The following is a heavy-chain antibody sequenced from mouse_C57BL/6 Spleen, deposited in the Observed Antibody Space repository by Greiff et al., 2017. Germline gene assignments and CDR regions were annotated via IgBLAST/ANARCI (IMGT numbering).Heavy chain of an antibody. CDR3: ARHRDYGSYFDD. V-gene: IGHV5-15*01. Sequence: EVMLVESGGGLVQPGGSLKLSCAASGFTFSDYGMAWVRQAPRKGPEWVAFISNLAYSIYYADTVTGRFTISRENAKNALYLEMSSLRSEDTAMYYCARHRDYGSYFDDWGQGTTLTVSS. CDR1: GFTFSDYG. D-gene: IGHD1-1*01. J-gene: IGHJ2*01. CDR2: ISNLAYSI.